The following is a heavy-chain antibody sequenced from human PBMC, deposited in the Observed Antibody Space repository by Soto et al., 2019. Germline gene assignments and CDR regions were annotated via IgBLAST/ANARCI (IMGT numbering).Heavy chain of an antibody. CDR3: ARDLKNYDILTGADYYYYGMDV. V-gene: IGHV3-11*01. J-gene: IGHJ6*02. CDR1: GFTFSDYY. Sequence: QVQLVESGGGLVKPGGSLRLSCAASGFTFSDYYMSWIRQAPGKGLEWVSYISSSGSTIYYADSVKGRFTISRDNAKNSRYLQMSSLRADDTAVYYCARDLKNYDILTGADYYYYGMDVWGQGTTVTVS. CDR2: ISSSGSTI. D-gene: IGHD3-9*01.